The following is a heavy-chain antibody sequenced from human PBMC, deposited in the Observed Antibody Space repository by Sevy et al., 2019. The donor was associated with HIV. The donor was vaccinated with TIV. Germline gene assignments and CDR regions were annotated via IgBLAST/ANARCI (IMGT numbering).Heavy chain of an antibody. D-gene: IGHD3-10*01. V-gene: IGHV4-4*02. CDR1: GGSINSNNW. J-gene: IGHJ4*02. Sequence: SETLSLTCAVSGGSINSNNWWSWVRQPPGKGLEWIGEIYHSGSIKYNPSLKSRVTISVDKSKKQLALKVNSVTAADTAVYYCAIRLGFGGLGGGYFDYWGQGTLVTVSS. CDR2: IYHSGSI. CDR3: AIRLGFGGLGGGYFDY.